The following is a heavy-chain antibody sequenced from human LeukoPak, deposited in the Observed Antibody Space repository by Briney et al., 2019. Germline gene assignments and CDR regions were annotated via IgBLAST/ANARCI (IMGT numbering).Heavy chain of an antibody. CDR2: INAGNGNT. J-gene: IGHJ4*02. Sequence: ASVKVSCKASGYTFTSYAMHWVRQAPGQRLEWMGWINAGNGNTKYSQKFQGRVTITRDTSASTAYMELRSLRSEDTAVYYCARSVSLSTPLDYWGQGTLVTVSS. D-gene: IGHD3-16*01. V-gene: IGHV1-3*01. CDR1: GYTFTSYA. CDR3: ARSVSLSTPLDY.